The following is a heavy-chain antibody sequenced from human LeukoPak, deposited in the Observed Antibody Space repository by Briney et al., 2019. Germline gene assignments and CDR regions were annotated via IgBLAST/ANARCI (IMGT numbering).Heavy chain of an antibody. CDR3: AALLTYCTNGVCSDY. V-gene: IGHV1-46*01. Sequence: ASVKVSCKASGYTFTSYYMHWVRQAPGQGLEWMGIINPSGGSTSYAQKFQGRVTMTRDTSTSTVYMELSSLRSEDTAVYYCAALLTYCTNGVCSDYWGQGTLVTVSS. CDR1: GYTFTSYY. D-gene: IGHD2-8*01. J-gene: IGHJ4*02. CDR2: INPSGGST.